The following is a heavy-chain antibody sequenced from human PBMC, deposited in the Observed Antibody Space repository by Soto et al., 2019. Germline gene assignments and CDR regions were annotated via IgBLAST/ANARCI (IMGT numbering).Heavy chain of an antibody. J-gene: IGHJ6*02. CDR3: VKGSSSDYYLGYYGLDV. Sequence: GGSLRLSCSASGFIFSTYAMHWVRQAPGKGLEHVSSNNKNGDISYYAASVKGRFTISRDNSKNTLYLQMSNLRPEDTAVYYCVKGSSSDYYLGYYGLDVGGQGTTVTV. CDR1: GFIFSTYA. D-gene: IGHD3-22*01. V-gene: IGHV3-64D*06. CDR2: NNKNGDIS.